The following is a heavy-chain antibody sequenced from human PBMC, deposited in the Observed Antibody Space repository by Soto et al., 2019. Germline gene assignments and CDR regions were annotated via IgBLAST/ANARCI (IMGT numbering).Heavy chain of an antibody. CDR1: GYTLTELS. CDR2: FDPEDGET. D-gene: IGHD4-4*01. CDR3: ASLVRSNYGYYFDY. J-gene: IGHJ4*02. V-gene: IGHV1-24*01. Sequence: AAVKVSCKVSGYTLTELSMHWVRHAPGKGLEWMGGFDPEDGETIYAQKFQGRVTMTEDTSTDTAYMELSSLRSEDTAVYYCASLVRSNYGYYFDYWGQGTLVTVSS.